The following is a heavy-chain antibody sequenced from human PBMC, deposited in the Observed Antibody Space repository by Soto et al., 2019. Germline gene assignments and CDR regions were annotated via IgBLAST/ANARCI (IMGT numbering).Heavy chain of an antibody. CDR1: VGSISSGSYY. D-gene: IGHD3-22*01. CDR2: ISYSGST. CDR3: ARVTIINMLVMVLES. V-gene: IGHV4-31*03. J-gene: IGHJ5*02. Sequence: SETLSLTCTFSVGSISSGSYYCSWSRQRPGQGLEWIGYISYSGSTYYNPSLKSRLTISADASKNQFALKLSSVTAADTAVYYCARVTIINMLVMVLESLGQGTLVNVSS.